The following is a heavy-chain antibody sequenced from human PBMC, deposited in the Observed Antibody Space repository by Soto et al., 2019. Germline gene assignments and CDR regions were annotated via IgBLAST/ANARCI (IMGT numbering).Heavy chain of an antibody. Sequence: EVQLLESGGDLVQPGGSLRLSCAASGFTFRTYPMSWVRQAPGKGLEWVSAISGSGGDTYYADSVKGRFTISRDNSKNTLYLQMNSLRVEDTAVYYCAKAVDPCSVGSCYFDYWGQGTLVTVSS. J-gene: IGHJ4*02. CDR2: ISGSGGDT. V-gene: IGHV3-23*01. D-gene: IGHD2-15*01. CDR1: GFTFRTYP. CDR3: AKAVDPCSVGSCYFDY.